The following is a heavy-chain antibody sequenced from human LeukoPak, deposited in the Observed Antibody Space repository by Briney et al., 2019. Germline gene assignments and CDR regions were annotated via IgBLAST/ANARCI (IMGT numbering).Heavy chain of an antibody. D-gene: IGHD3-3*01. J-gene: IGHJ4*02. Sequence: PSETLSLTCAVYGGSVSGYSWSWIRQPPGKGLEWIGEISHRGRTHYNPSLKGRVTMSVDTSKNQFALEVDSVTAADTAVYYCATIPLYFLESFDYWGQGILVTVSS. V-gene: IGHV4-34*01. CDR3: ATIPLYFLESFDY. CDR2: ISHRGRT. CDR1: GGSVSGYS.